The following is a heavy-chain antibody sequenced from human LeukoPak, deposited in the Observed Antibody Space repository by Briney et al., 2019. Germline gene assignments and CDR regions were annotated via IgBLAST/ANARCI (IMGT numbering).Heavy chain of an antibody. Sequence: PGASVKVSCKASGGTFSSYAISWVRQAPGQGLEWMGGIIPIFGTANYAQKFQGRVTITADKSTSTAYMELSSLRSEDTAVYYCASGTRSYGDYEWGPNDYWGQGTLVTVSS. CDR2: IIPIFGTA. V-gene: IGHV1-69*06. CDR3: ASGTRSYGDYEWGPNDY. D-gene: IGHD4-17*01. J-gene: IGHJ4*02. CDR1: GGTFSSYA.